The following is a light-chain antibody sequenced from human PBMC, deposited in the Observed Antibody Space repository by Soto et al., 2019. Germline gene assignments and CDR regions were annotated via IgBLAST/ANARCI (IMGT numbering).Light chain of an antibody. V-gene: IGKV1-27*01. J-gene: IGKJ2*01. CDR1: QGISNY. Sequence: DIQMTQSPSSLSTSVGARVIITCRASQGISNYLAWYQQKPGKVPILLIYAASTLQSGVPSRFSGSGSGTDFTLSISSLQPADVATYYCQQYSSAPSTFGQGTKLEIK. CDR2: AAS. CDR3: QQYSSAPST.